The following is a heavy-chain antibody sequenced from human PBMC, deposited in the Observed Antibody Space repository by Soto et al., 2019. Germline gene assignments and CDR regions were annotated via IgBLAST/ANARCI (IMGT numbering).Heavy chain of an antibody. V-gene: IGHV3-21*01. J-gene: IGHJ4*02. D-gene: IGHD2-2*01. CDR2: ISSSGNYI. CDR3: ARDVVPSALDY. CDR1: GFAFSSYS. Sequence: PGGSLRLSCAASGFAFSSYSMNWVRQAPGKGLEWVSSISSSGNYIYYRDSVKGRFTSSRDNAKNSLYLQMNSLRAEDTALYYCARDVVPSALDYWGQGTLVTVSS.